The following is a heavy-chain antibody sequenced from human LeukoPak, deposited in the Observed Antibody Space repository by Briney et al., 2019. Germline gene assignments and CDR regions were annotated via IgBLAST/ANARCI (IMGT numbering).Heavy chain of an antibody. D-gene: IGHD2-2*02. CDR1: GYTFTGYY. CDR3: ARVNSPTDFYCSSTSCYNSGEYFQH. V-gene: IGHV1-2*02. J-gene: IGHJ1*01. CDR2: INPNSGGT. Sequence: ASVKVSCKASGYTFTGYYMHWVRQAPGQGLEWMGWINPNSGGTNYAQKFQGRVTMTRDTSISTAYMELSRLRSDDTAVYYCARVNSPTDFYCSSTSCYNSGEYFQHWGQGTLVTVSS.